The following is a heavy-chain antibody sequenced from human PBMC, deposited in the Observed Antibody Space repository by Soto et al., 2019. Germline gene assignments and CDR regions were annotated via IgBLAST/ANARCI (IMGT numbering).Heavy chain of an antibody. V-gene: IGHV3-7*03. J-gene: IGHJ3*02. Sequence: GGSLRLSCAGSGFTFRSYWMSWVRQAPGKGLEWVVNINKDGSEKYYGDSVKGRFTIFRDNAKNSLYLQMNSLRAEDTAVYYCASASPPMTRARGGFDIWGQGTMVTVSS. CDR2: INKDGSEK. CDR1: GFTFRSYW. D-gene: IGHD4-17*01. CDR3: ASASPPMTRARGGFDI.